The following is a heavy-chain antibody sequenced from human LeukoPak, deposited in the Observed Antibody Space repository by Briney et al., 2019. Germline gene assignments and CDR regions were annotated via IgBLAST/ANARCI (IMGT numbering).Heavy chain of an antibody. CDR2: ISYDGSNK. CDR1: GFTFSSYG. D-gene: IGHD1/OR15-1a*01. Sequence: PGGSLRLSCAASGFTFSSYGMHWVRQAPGKGLEWVAVISYDGSNKYYADSVKGRFTISRDNSKNTLYLQMNSLRAEDTAVYYCAKDEQYWGQGTLVTVSS. J-gene: IGHJ4*02. CDR3: AKDEQY. V-gene: IGHV3-30*18.